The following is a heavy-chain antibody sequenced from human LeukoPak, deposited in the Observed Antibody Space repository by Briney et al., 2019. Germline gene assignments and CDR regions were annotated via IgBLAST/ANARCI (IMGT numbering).Heavy chain of an antibody. Sequence: PGGSLRLSCAASGFTFSSYSMNWVRQAPGKGLEWVSSISSSSSYIYYADSVKGRFTISRDNAKNSLYLQMSSLRAEDTAVYYCARPEREEYYYDSSGYSAADYWGQGTLVTVS. V-gene: IGHV3-21*01. D-gene: IGHD3-22*01. CDR1: GFTFSSYS. CDR2: ISSSSSYI. CDR3: ARPEREEYYYDSSGYSAADY. J-gene: IGHJ4*02.